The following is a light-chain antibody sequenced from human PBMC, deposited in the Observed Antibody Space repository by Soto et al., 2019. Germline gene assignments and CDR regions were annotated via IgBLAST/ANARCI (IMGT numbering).Light chain of an antibody. CDR3: QQFDSLPYT. J-gene: IGKJ2*01. CDR2: DAS. CDR1: QDINDR. V-gene: IGKV1-33*01. Sequence: DIQMTQSASSLSESVGDRVTITCQASQDINDRLNWYQQKPGKAPKILISDASSLETGVPSRFSGDGSGTDFTLTINNLQPEDFATYHCQQFDSLPYTFGQGTSLEI.